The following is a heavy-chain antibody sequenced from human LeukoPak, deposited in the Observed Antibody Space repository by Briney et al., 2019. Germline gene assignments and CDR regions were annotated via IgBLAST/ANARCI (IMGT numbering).Heavy chain of an antibody. CDR1: GGSISSYY. CDR3: ASASITMVRGVILTSFDY. Sequence: PSETLSLTRTVSGGSISSYYWSWIRQPPGKGLEWIGYIYYSGSTNYNPSLKSRVTISVDTSKNQFSLKLSSVTAADTAVYYCASASITMVRGVILTSFDYWGQGTLVTVSS. J-gene: IGHJ4*02. D-gene: IGHD3-10*01. V-gene: IGHV4-59*01. CDR2: IYYSGST.